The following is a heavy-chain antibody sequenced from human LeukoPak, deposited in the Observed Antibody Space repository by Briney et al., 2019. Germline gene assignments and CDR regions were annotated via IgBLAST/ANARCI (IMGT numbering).Heavy chain of an antibody. CDR1: GFTFNTAY. CDR3: ATDRNWFDP. Sequence: GGSLRLSCAASGFTFNTAYMSWLRQTPGKGLEWVGRLKSRSQGGTADYAAPVKGRFTISRDDSKNTLYLQMNSLKIEGTGVYYCATDRNWFDPWGQGTLVTVSP. J-gene: IGHJ5*02. V-gene: IGHV3-15*01. CDR2: LKSRSQGGTA.